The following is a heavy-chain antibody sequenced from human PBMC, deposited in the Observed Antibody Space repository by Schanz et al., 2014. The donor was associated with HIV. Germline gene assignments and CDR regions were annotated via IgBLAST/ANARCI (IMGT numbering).Heavy chain of an antibody. CDR1: GFTFGTKW. CDR3: RVFMYSFDV. V-gene: IGHV3-74*02. CDR2: ITPDGSVT. Sequence: EVQLAETGGGLIQPGGSLRLSCVTSGFTFGTKWMYWVRQGPGKGLAWVSYITPDGSVTYADSVKGRFTTSRDSSKNTLYLQMNSLRVEDTATYYCRVFMYSFDVWGQGTMVTVSS. J-gene: IGHJ3*01. D-gene: IGHD2-8*01.